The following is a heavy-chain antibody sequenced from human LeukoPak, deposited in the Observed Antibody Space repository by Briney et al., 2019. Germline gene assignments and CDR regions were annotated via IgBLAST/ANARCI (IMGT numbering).Heavy chain of an antibody. V-gene: IGHV3-23*01. CDR1: GFTFSNYA. CDR2: FSGNGGST. CDR3: ASLAPPDYYDSSGYNWFDP. J-gene: IGHJ5*02. D-gene: IGHD3-22*01. Sequence: GGSLRLSCAASGFTFSNYAMSWVRQAPGKGLEWVSTFSGNGGSTYSADSVKGRFTISRDNSKNTLYLQMNSLRAEDTAVYYCASLAPPDYYDSSGYNWFDPWGQGTLVTVSS.